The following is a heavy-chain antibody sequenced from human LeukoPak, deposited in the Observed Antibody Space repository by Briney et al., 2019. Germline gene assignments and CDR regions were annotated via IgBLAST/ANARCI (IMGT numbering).Heavy chain of an antibody. J-gene: IGHJ4*02. V-gene: IGHV3-33*01. CDR3: ARFGSGWYFDY. Sequence: TGGSLSLSCAASGFTFSSYGMHWVRQAPGKGLEWVAVIWYDGSNKYYADSVKGRFTISRDNSKNTLYLQMNSLRAEDTAVYYCARFGSGWYFDYWGQGTLVTVSS. CDR2: IWYDGSNK. D-gene: IGHD6-19*01. CDR1: GFTFSSYG.